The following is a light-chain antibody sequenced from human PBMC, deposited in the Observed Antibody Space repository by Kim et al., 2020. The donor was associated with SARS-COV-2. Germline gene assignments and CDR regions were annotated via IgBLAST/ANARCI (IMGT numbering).Light chain of an antibody. Sequence: ASIGDTVTMTCRASQTIGKSVNWYQQKPGRAPNIVIFYASSLETGVPSRFSGSVSGVDFTLTISSLQPDDLGTYYCQQSFTTPLTFGQGTRLEIK. CDR1: QTIGKS. CDR2: YAS. V-gene: IGKV1-39*01. J-gene: IGKJ5*01. CDR3: QQSFTTPLT.